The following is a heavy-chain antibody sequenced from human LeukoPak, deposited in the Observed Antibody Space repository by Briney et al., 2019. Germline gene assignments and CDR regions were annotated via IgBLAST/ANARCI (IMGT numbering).Heavy chain of an antibody. CDR2: INSDGSST. Sequence: GGSLRLSCAASGFTFSSYWMHWVRQAPGKGLVWVSRINSDGSSTSYADSVKGRFTISRDNAKNTLYLQMNSLRAEDTAVYYCAKDLKFSSGPRAFDIWGQGTMVTVSS. CDR1: GFTFSSYW. D-gene: IGHD6-19*01. CDR3: AKDLKFSSGPRAFDI. V-gene: IGHV3-74*01. J-gene: IGHJ3*02.